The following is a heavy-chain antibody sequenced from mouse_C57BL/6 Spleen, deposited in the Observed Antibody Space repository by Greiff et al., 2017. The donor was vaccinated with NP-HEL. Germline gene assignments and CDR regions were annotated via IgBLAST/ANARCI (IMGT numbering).Heavy chain of an antibody. D-gene: IGHD2-2*01. CDR2: IYPGDGDT. CDR3: AKKGGVYYGYSLFAY. CDR1: GYAFSSYW. J-gene: IGHJ3*01. Sequence: VQLQQSGAELVKPGASVKISCKASGYAFSSYWMNWVKQRPGKGLEWIGQIYPGDGDTNYNGKVKGKATLTAGKSASTAYMQLSSLTSSDSAVYFCAKKGGVYYGYSLFAYWGQGTLVTVSA. V-gene: IGHV1-80*01.